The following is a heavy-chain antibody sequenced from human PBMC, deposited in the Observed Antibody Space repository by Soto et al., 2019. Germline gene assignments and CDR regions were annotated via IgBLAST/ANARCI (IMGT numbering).Heavy chain of an antibody. D-gene: IGHD1-7*01. V-gene: IGHV4-34*01. CDR3: ARARAHWNYARSHAFDI. CDR1: GGSFSGYY. J-gene: IGHJ3*02. Sequence: SETLSLTCAVYGGSFSGYYWSWIRQPPGKGLEWIGEINHSGSTNYNPSLKSRVTISVDTSKNQFSLKLSSVTAADTAVYYCARARAHWNYARSHAFDIWGQGTMVTVSS. CDR2: INHSGST.